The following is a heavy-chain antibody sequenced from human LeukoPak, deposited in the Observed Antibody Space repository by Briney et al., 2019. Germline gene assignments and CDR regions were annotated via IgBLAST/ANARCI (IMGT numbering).Heavy chain of an antibody. Sequence: ASVKVSCKASGYTFTSYGISWVRQAPGQGLGWMGWISTYNGNTDFAQKLQGRVTMTTDTSTSTAYMELRNLRSDDTAVYYCARITQTDYDFDYWGQGTLVIVSS. CDR2: ISTYNGNT. CDR3: ARITQTDYDFDY. CDR1: GYTFTSYG. V-gene: IGHV1-18*01. J-gene: IGHJ4*02. D-gene: IGHD4-17*01.